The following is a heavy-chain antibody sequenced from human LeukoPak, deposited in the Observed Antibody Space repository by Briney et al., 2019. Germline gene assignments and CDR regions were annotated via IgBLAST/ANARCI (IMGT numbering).Heavy chain of an antibody. J-gene: IGHJ4*02. D-gene: IGHD1/OR15-1a*01. Sequence: GGLRLSCAASGFTFSSYWMHWVRQAPGKGLVWVSRINSDGSSTSYADSVKGRFTISRDNAKNTVYLQMNSLRAEDTAVYYCARANGNNYGLLDYWGQGTLVTVSS. CDR2: INSDGSST. CDR1: GFTFSSYW. V-gene: IGHV3-74*01. CDR3: ARANGNNYGLLDY.